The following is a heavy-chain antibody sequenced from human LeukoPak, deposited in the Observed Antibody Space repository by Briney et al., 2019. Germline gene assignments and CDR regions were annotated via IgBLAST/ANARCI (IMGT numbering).Heavy chain of an antibody. CDR3: ARRGGSSPRLNLYYFDY. J-gene: IGHJ4*02. Sequence: SETLSLACTVSGDSIGTYYWNWIRQPAGKGLEWIGRIHTSGNTNYNPALESRVTMSVDTSKNQFSLKLSSVTAADTAVYYCARRGGSSPRLNLYYFDYWGQGTLVTVSS. CDR1: GDSIGTYY. D-gene: IGHD6-6*01. V-gene: IGHV4-4*07. CDR2: IHTSGNT.